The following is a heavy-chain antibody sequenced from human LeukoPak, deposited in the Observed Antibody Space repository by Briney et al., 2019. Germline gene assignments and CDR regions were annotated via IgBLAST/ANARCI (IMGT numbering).Heavy chain of an antibody. Sequence: ASVKVSCKASGYTFTGYYMHWVRQAPGQGLEWMGWINPNSGDTNYAQKFQGRVTMTRDTSINTAYMELSRLRSDDTAVYYCARDAGEMATIIDYWGQGTLVTVSS. CDR1: GYTFTGYY. V-gene: IGHV1-2*02. J-gene: IGHJ4*02. CDR3: ARDAGEMATIIDY. CDR2: INPNSGDT. D-gene: IGHD5-24*01.